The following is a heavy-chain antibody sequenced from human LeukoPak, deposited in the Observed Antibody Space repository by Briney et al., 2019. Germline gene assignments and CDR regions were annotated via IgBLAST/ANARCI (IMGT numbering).Heavy chain of an antibody. CDR1: GFTFSSFA. Sequence: GGSLRLSCSASGFTFSSFAMFWVRQAPGKGLEYVSGISSDGGRTNYADSLEARFTISRDNSKVTLYLQMTSLRPEDTAIYYCVKDPSGNYFYFDYWGQGTLVTVSS. V-gene: IGHV3-64D*09. CDR3: VKDPSGNYFYFDY. D-gene: IGHD1-26*01. J-gene: IGHJ4*02. CDR2: ISSDGGRT.